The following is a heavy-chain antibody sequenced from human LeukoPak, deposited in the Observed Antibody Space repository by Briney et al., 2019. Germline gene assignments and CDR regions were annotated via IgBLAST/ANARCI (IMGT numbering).Heavy chain of an antibody. Sequence: PGGSLTLSCAASGFSFSDYAMTWVRQPPGKGLEWVSGISWSSGIIGYADSVKGRFTISRDNAKNSLYLQMDSLRAEDTALYYCAKDTGRPTDAITMEDNAFDIWGQGTMVTVSS. CDR1: GFSFSDYA. CDR2: ISWSSGII. CDR3: AKDTGRPTDAITMEDNAFDI. D-gene: IGHD3-3*01. J-gene: IGHJ3*02. V-gene: IGHV3-9*01.